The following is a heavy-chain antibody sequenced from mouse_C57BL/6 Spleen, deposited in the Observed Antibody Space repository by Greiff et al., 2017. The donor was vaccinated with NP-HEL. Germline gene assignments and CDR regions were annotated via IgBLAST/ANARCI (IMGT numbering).Heavy chain of an antibody. J-gene: IGHJ2*01. D-gene: IGHD3-2*02. CDR1: GYTFTDYN. V-gene: IGHV1-22*01. Sequence: VQLQQSGPELVKPGASVKMSCKASGYTFTDYNMHWVKQSHGKSLEWIGYINPNNGGTSYNQQFQGKATLTVNKSSSAAYMESRSLTSEDSAVYYCARDSSGYRAYRDYWGQGTTLTVSS. CDR2: INPNNGGT. CDR3: ARDSSGYRAYRDY.